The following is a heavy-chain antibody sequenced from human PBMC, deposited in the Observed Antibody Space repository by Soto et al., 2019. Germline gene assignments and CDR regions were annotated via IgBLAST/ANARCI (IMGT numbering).Heavy chain of an antibody. D-gene: IGHD2-2*03. J-gene: IGHJ5*02. CDR1: GYSFSHYF. CDR2: INSSNGGT. CDR3: AREAYSASFGYVTNPNWFDP. V-gene: IGHV1-2*02. Sequence: QVHLVQSGPEVMKPGASVKVSCKASGYSFSHYFMHWVRQVPGQGLEWMGWINSSNGGTKYSQKFQGRLTMTTDTSTRTAYMELSRLTSDDTALYSCAREAYSASFGYVTNPNWFDPWGQGTLVSVSS.